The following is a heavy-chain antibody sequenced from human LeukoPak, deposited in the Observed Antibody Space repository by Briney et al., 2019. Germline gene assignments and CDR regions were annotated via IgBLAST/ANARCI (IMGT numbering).Heavy chain of an antibody. Sequence: SETLSLTCTVSGGSISSYYWNWIAQPPGKGLEWIGYIYYSGSTNYNPSLKSRVTISVDTSKNQFSPKLSSVTAADTAVYYCARGADSSGYYSIFYFDYWGQGTLVTVSS. CDR2: IYYSGST. CDR3: ARGADSSGYYSIFYFDY. CDR1: GGSISSYY. J-gene: IGHJ4*02. D-gene: IGHD3-22*01. V-gene: IGHV4-59*01.